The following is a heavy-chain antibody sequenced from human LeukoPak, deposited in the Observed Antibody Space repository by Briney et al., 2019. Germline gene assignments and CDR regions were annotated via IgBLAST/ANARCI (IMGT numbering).Heavy chain of an antibody. D-gene: IGHD6-19*01. CDR2: IHDSGST. J-gene: IGHJ4*02. CDR3: ARWYCSGWAFDY. Sequence: PSETLSLTCTVSGGTISSYYWNWIRQPPGKRLEWIGYIHDSGSTKYNPSLKSRVTISVDTSKNQFSLKLSSVTAADTAVYYCARWYCSGWAFDYWGQGTVVSVCS. CDR1: GGTISSYY. V-gene: IGHV4-59*08.